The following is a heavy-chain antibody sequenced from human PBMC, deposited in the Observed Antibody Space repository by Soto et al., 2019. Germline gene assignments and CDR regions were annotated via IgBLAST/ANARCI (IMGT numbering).Heavy chain of an antibody. Sequence: QVQLVQSGAEVKKPGASVKVSCKASGYTFTSYGISWVRQAPGQGLEWMGWISAYNGNTNYAQKLQGRATMTTDTSTSTAYMEMRRLRSDDTAVYYCARGEVKDRNYEVPSDYWGQGTLVTVSS. CDR2: ISAYNGNT. CDR3: ARGEVKDRNYEVPSDY. J-gene: IGHJ4*02. D-gene: IGHD1-7*01. CDR1: GYTFTSYG. V-gene: IGHV1-18*01.